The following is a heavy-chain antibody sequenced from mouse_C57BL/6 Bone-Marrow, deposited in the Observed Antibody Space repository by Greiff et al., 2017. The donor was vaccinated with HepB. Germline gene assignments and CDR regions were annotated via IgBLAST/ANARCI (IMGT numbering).Heavy chain of an antibody. CDR3: ARGRFTTVVGNYAMDD. D-gene: IGHD1-1*01. J-gene: IGHJ4*01. Sequence: QVQLQQPGAELVKPGASVKLSCKASGYTFTSYWMHWVKQRPGRGLEWIGRIDPNSGGTKYNEKFKSKATLTVDKPTSTAYMQLSSLTSEDSAVYYCARGRFTTVVGNYAMDDWGQGTSVTVSS. CDR1: GYTFTSYW. CDR2: IDPNSGGT. V-gene: IGHV1-72*01.